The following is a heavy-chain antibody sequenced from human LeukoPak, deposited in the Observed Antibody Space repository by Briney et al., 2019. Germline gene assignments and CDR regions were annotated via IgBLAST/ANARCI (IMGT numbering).Heavy chain of an antibody. D-gene: IGHD1-26*01. CDR2: INTDGRST. J-gene: IGHJ4*02. V-gene: IGHV3-74*01. Sequence: PGGSLRLSCAASGFTFSNYWMHWVRQAPGKGLVWVSRINTDGRSTSYADSVKDRFTISRDNAKNTLYLQMNSLRAEDTAVYYFAKAHSSGPSPDYFDYWGQGTLVTVSS. CDR1: GFTFSNYW. CDR3: AKAHSSGPSPDYFDY.